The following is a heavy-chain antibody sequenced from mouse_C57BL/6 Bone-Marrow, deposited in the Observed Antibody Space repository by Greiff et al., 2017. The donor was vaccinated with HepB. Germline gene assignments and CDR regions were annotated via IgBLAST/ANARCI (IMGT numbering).Heavy chain of an antibody. J-gene: IGHJ2*01. V-gene: IGHV1-55*01. Sequence: VQLQQSGAELVKPGASVKMSCKASGYTFTSYWITWVKQRPGQGLEWIGDIYPGSGSTNYNEKFKSKATLTVDTSSSTAYMQLSSLTSEDSAVYYCARSYSNSYYFDYWGQGTTLTVSS. D-gene: IGHD2-5*01. CDR2: IYPGSGST. CDR1: GYTFTSYW. CDR3: ARSYSNSYYFDY.